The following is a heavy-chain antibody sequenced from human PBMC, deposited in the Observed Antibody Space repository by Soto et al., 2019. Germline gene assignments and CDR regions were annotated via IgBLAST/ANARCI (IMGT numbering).Heavy chain of an antibody. CDR3: ARIGWGGDS. J-gene: IGHJ4*02. D-gene: IGHD7-27*01. CDR1: GGSVRTGSYH. CDR2: IPNNGSP. Sequence: QVQLQESGPGRVKPSETLSLTCSVSGGSVRTGSYHWSWIRQPPGKGLEWIGFIPNNGSPDYNPSLKSRVVVSIYRSKNQFSLKVNSVTAADTAVYFCARIGWGGDSWGQGTLVTVSS. V-gene: IGHV4-61*01.